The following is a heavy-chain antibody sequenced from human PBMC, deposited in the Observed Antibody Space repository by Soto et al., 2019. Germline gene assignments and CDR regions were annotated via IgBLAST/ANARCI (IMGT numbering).Heavy chain of an antibody. D-gene: IGHD1-20*01. Sequence: QVQLVESGGGVVQPGRSLRLSCAASGFTFSSYGMHWVRQAPGKGLEWVAVISYDGSNKYYADSVKGRFTISRDNSKNTLYLQMNSLRAEDTAVYYCAKDNWNDDGAFDIWGQGTMVTVSS. CDR2: ISYDGSNK. J-gene: IGHJ3*02. CDR3: AKDNWNDDGAFDI. V-gene: IGHV3-30*18. CDR1: GFTFSSYG.